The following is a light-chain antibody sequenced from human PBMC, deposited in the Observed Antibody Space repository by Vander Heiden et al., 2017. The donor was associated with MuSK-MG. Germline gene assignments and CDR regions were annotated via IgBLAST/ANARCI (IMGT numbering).Light chain of an antibody. CDR3: QQYNNWPPRT. V-gene: IGKV3-15*01. J-gene: IGKJ1*01. CDR2: GAS. CDR1: QSVSSN. Sequence: EIVMTQSPATLSASPGERATLSCRASQSVSSNLAWYQQKPGQAPRLLIYGASTRATGIPASFSGSGSGTEFTLTISSLQSEDFAVYYCQQYNNWPPRTFGQGTKLEIK.